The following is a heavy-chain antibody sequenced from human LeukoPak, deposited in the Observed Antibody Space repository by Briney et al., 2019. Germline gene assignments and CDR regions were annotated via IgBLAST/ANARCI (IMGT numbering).Heavy chain of an antibody. CDR1: GGTFSSYA. Sequence: SVKVSCKASGGTFSSYAISWVRQAPGQGLEWMGGIIPIFGTANYAQKFQGRVTITADESTSTAYMELSSLRSDDTAVYYCARVHFGGECFWGQGTLVTVSS. D-gene: IGHD3-16*01. J-gene: IGHJ4*02. V-gene: IGHV1-69*13. CDR3: ARVHFGGECF. CDR2: IIPIFGTA.